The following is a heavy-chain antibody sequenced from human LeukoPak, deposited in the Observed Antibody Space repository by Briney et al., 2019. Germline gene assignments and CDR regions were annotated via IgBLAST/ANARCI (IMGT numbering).Heavy chain of an antibody. CDR1: GYTFTNYD. J-gene: IGHJ5*01. V-gene: IGHV1-8*01. CDR3: ARTGMGGNVWIDS. Sequence: VSVKVSCKASGYTFTNYDINWVRQATGQGLEWMGWMNPNSGDADYAKKFKGRVTMTRDTSTSTAYMELTSLTSDDTAIFYCARTGMGGNVWIDSWGQGTLVTVSS. D-gene: IGHD1-26*01. CDR2: MNPNSGDA.